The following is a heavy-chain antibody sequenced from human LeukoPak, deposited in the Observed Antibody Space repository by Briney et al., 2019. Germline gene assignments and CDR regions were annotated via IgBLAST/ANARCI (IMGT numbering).Heavy chain of an antibody. CDR3: AKDWPYCGGDCYVDY. Sequence: TGGSLRLSCAASAFTFSSCNMGWVRQAPGKGLEWVSAISGSGGSTYYADSVKGRFTISRDNSKNTLYLQMNSLRAEDTAVYYCAKDWPYCGGDCYVDYWGQGTLVTVSS. CDR1: AFTFSSCN. J-gene: IGHJ4*02. CDR2: ISGSGGST. D-gene: IGHD2-21*01. V-gene: IGHV3-23*01.